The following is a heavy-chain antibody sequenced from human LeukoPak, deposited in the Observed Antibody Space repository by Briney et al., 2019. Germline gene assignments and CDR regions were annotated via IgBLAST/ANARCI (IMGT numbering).Heavy chain of an antibody. Sequence: GGSLRLSCAASGFTFSNYAMSWVRQAPGKGLEWVSSISGSGGNRYYADSVKGRFTISRDNSNNRLYLQMSGLTAADTAVYYCAKDRSIGTYYTFDHWGQGTLVTVSS. V-gene: IGHV3-23*01. CDR3: AKDRSIGTYYTFDH. CDR1: GFTFSNYA. J-gene: IGHJ4*02. CDR2: ISGSGGNR. D-gene: IGHD1-26*01.